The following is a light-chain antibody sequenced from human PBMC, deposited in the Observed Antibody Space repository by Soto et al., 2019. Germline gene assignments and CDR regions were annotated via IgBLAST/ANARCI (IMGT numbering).Light chain of an antibody. J-gene: IGKJ2*01. V-gene: IGKV3-20*01. CDR2: GAS. CDR3: QHYGSSPYT. CDR1: QSVSSSY. Sequence: EIVLTQSPGTLSLSPGERATLSCRASQSVSSSYLAWYQQKPGQAPRLLIYGASSRATGIPDRFSGSGSGTDFTLTISRREPEDFAVYYCQHYGSSPYTFGQGTKLEIK.